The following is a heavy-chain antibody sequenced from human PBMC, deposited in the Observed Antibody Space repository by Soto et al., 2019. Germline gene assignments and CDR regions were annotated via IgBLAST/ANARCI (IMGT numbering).Heavy chain of an antibody. V-gene: IGHV4-59*08. D-gene: IGHD6-19*01. CDR1: GGSISSYY. CDR3: ARRRYSSGWYNPFDI. Sequence: QVQLQESGPGLVKPSETLSLTCTVSGGSISSYYWSWIRQPPGQGLEWVGYIYYSGSTNYNPSLKSRVTVSVETSKSQFSLKLSSVTAADAAVYYCARRRYSSGWYNPFDIWGQGTMVTVSS. CDR2: IYYSGST. J-gene: IGHJ3*02.